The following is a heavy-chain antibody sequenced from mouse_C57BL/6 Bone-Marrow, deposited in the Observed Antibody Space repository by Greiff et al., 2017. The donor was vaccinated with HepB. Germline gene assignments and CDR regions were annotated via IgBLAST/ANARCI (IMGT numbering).Heavy chain of an antibody. CDR1: GYTFTSYW. J-gene: IGHJ2*01. CDR2: IHPNSGST. D-gene: IGHD2-2*01. Sequence: QVQLQQPGAELVKPGASVKLSCKASGYTFTSYWMHWVKQRPGQGLEWIGMIHPNSGSTNYNEKFKSKATLTVDKSSSTAYRQLSSLTSEDSAVYYCASLVTTDYFDYWGQGTTLTVSS. V-gene: IGHV1-64*01. CDR3: ASLVTTDYFDY.